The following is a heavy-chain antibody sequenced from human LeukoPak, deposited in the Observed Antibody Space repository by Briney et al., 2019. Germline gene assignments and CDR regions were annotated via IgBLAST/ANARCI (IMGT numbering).Heavy chain of an antibody. CDR2: ISYDGSNK. D-gene: IGHD1-20*01. CDR3: ARGPVTGPTRNEDY. V-gene: IGHV3-30-3*01. J-gene: IGHJ4*02. Sequence: GGSLRLSCAASGFTFSSYAMHWVRQAPGKGLEWVAVISYDGSNKYYADSVKGRFTISRDNSKNTLYLQMNGLRAEDTAVYYCARGPVTGPTRNEDYWGQGTLVTVSS. CDR1: GFTFSSYA.